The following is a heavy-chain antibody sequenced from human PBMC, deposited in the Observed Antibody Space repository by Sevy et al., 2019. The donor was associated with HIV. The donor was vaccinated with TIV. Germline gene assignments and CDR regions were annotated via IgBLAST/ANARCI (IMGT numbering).Heavy chain of an antibody. D-gene: IGHD3-22*01. CDR1: GFTFSSYA. CDR2: IFGSGGTT. V-gene: IGHV3-23*01. J-gene: IGHJ3*02. CDR3: AGGRFDSSGSFDAFDM. Sequence: GGSLRLSCAASGFTFSSYAMSWVRQAPGKGLDWVSTIFGSGGTTYYADSVKGRFTISRDKSKNTLYLQMNSLRTEDTALYYCAGGRFDSSGSFDAFDMWGQGTMVTASS.